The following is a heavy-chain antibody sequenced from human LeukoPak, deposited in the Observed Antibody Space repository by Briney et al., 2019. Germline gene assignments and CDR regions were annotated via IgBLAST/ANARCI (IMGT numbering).Heavy chain of an antibody. CDR2: IYHSGST. J-gene: IGHJ4*02. CDR1: GYSISSGYY. CDR3: ARCGSGSYPFDY. D-gene: IGHD3-10*01. Sequence: SETLSLTCTVSGYSISSGYYWGWIRQPPGKGLEWIGSIYHSGSTYYNPSLKSRVTISVDTSKNQFSLKLSSVTAADTAVYYCARCGSGSYPFDYWGQGTLVTVSS. V-gene: IGHV4-38-2*02.